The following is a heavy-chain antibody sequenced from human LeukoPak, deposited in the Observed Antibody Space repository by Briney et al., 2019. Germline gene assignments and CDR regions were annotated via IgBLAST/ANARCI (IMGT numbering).Heavy chain of an antibody. Sequence: GASVKVSCKASGYTFTDYFIHWVRQAPGQGLEWMGRINPKSGGTNFAQKFQGRVTITRDTSISTANMELSRLTSDDTAMYYCVSLHYGDYYSQDYWGQGTPVTVSS. J-gene: IGHJ4*02. CDR3: VSLHYGDYYSQDY. CDR1: GYTFTDYF. D-gene: IGHD4-17*01. V-gene: IGHV1-2*06. CDR2: INPKSGGT.